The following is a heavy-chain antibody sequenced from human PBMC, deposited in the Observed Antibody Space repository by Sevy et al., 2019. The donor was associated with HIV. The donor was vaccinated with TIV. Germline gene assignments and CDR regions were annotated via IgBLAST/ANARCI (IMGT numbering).Heavy chain of an antibody. CDR1: GGSFSGYY. CDR3: ARPNGYSSGLPESIHYYFDY. D-gene: IGHD6-19*01. Sequence: SETLSLTCAVYGGSFSGYYWSWIRQPPGKGLEWIGEINHSGSTNCNPSLKSRVTISVDTSKNQFSLKLSSVTAADTAVYYCARPNGYSSGLPESIHYYFDYWGQGTLVTVSS. J-gene: IGHJ4*02. CDR2: INHSGST. V-gene: IGHV4-34*01.